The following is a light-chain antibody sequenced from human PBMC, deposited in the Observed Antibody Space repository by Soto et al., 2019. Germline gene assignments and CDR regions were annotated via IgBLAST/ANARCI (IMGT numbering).Light chain of an antibody. V-gene: IGKV3-20*01. CDR3: QQGWT. J-gene: IGKJ1*01. CDR2: GPS. CDR1: QSIASSF. Sequence: IVWTQSPGTVSLSPGDRATLSCRANQSIASSFLSWYQQKPGQAPRLLIYGPSTRATGIPDRFSGSGSGKDLTLTISRLEPEDFAVYYCQQGWTFGQGTKVEIK.